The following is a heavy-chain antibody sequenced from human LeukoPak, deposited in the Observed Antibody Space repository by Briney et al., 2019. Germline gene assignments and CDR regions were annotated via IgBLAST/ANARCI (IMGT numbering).Heavy chain of an antibody. D-gene: IGHD5-18*01. V-gene: IGHV4-61*02. CDR1: GGSIYSGSYY. CDR2: VYTSGST. CDR3: ARVGGYSHKD. J-gene: IGHJ4*02. Sequence: PSETLSLTCTVSGGSIYSGSYYWSWIRQPAGKGLEWIGRVYTSGSTNYNPSLKSRVTISVDTSKNQFSLKLTSVTAADTAVYYCARVGGYSHKDWGQGNLVTVSS.